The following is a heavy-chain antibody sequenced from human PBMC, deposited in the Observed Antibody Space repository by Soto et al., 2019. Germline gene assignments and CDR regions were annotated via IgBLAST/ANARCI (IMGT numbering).Heavy chain of an antibody. D-gene: IGHD4-17*01. Sequence: QVQLVQSGAAVKKPGSSVKVSCKASGGTFSSYAISWVRQAPVQGLEWMGGIIPIFGTANYAQKFQGRVTITADESTSTAYMELSSLRSEDTAVYYCARVLTTVVTPVWWYFDLWGRGTLVTVSS. CDR2: IIPIFGTA. CDR3: ARVLTTVVTPVWWYFDL. V-gene: IGHV1-69*01. CDR1: GGTFSSYA. J-gene: IGHJ2*01.